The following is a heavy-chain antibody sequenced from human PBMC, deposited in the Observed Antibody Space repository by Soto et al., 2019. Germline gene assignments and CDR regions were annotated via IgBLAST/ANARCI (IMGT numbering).Heavy chain of an antibody. CDR3: ATKSLRITIFGVVTAFYYGMDV. V-gene: IGHV1-24*01. J-gene: IGHJ6*02. CDR1: GYTLTELS. CDR2: FDPEDGET. Sequence: ASVKVSCKVSGYTLTELSMHWVRQAPGKGLGWMGGFDPEDGETIYAQKFQGRVTMTEDTSTDTAYMELSSLRSEDTAVYYCATKSLRITIFGVVTAFYYGMDVWGQGTTVTVSS. D-gene: IGHD3-3*01.